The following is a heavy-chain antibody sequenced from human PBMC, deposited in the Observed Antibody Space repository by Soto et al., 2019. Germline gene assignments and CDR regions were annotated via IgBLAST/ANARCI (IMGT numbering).Heavy chain of an antibody. Sequence: QLHLVQSGAVVKKPGASVTVSCSASGYPVTAYYMHWVRQAPGRGLEWMGGINPATGAAKYTQTFQGRVTLTRDPSTSKVFMELGGLPSGGTAGFSWARGGGVGVAGSAAFDMWGQGTLVTVSS. V-gene: IGHV1-2*02. CDR1: GYPVTAYY. J-gene: IGHJ3*02. CDR2: INPATGAA. D-gene: IGHD3-3*01. CDR3: ARGGGVGVAGSAAFDM.